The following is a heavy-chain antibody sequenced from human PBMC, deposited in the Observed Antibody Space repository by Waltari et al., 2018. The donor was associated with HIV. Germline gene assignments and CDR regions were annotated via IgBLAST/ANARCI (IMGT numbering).Heavy chain of an antibody. CDR1: GFAFVYYA. CDR2: ISWNSGSI. CDR3: AKDITPFINGSYEGGLDY. Sequence: EVQLVESGGGLVQPGRSLRLSCAASGFAFVYYALHWVRPASGKGLEWVSGISWNSGSIGYADSVKGRFTISRDNAKNSLYLQMNSLRAEETALYYCAKDITPFINGSYEGGLDYWGQGTLVTVSS. J-gene: IGHJ4*02. D-gene: IGHD1-26*01. V-gene: IGHV3-9*01.